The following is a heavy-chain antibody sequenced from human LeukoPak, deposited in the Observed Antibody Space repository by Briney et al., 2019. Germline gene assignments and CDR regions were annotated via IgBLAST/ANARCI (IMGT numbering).Heavy chain of an antibody. V-gene: IGHV3-30*02. CDR3: ATDVHPGNNWFDP. CDR1: GFSFSDFG. Sequence: GGSLRLSCAASGFSFSDFGMHWVRQAPGKGLEWVAFIRHDGSNKYYADSVKGRFTISRDDSKNTLYLQMNSLRAEDTAVYYRATDVHPGNNWFDPWGQGTLVTVSS. D-gene: IGHD1-1*01. CDR2: IRHDGSNK. J-gene: IGHJ5*02.